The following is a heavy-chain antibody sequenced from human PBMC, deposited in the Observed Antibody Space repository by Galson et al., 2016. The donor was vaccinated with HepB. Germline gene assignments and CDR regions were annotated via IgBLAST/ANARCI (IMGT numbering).Heavy chain of an antibody. CDR1: GFSFTSYW. J-gene: IGHJ4*02. V-gene: IGHV5-51*01. CDR2: IYPADSDI. Sequence: QSGAEVTKPGESLKISCKGSGFSFTSYWIAWVRQMPGKGLEWMGIIYPADSDIRYSPSFQGQATISADKSISTAYLQWSSLKASDTAMYYCARGWGFRHDTWQYWGQGTLVTVSS. CDR3: ARGWGFRHDTWQY. D-gene: IGHD7-27*01.